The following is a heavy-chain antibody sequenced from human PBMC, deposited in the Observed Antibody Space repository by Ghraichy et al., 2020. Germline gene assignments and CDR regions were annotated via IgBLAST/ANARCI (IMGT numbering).Heavy chain of an antibody. CDR2: IWYDGSNK. CDR3: AREGNYVEHGMDV. Sequence: GGSLRLSCAASGFTFSSYGMHWVRQAPGKRLEWVAVIWYDGSNKYYADSVKGRFTISRDNSKNTLYLQMNSLRAEDTAVYYCAREGNYVEHGMDVWGQGTTVTVSS. J-gene: IGHJ6*02. V-gene: IGHV3-33*01. D-gene: IGHD1-7*01. CDR1: GFTFSSYG.